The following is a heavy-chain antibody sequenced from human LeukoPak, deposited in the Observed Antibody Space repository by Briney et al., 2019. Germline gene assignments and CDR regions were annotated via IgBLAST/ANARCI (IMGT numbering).Heavy chain of an antibody. V-gene: IGHV1-69*13. Sequence: EASVKVSCKASGGTFSSYAISWVRQAPGQGLEWMGGIIPIFGTANYAQKFHGRVTITADESTSTAYMELSNLRSEDTAVYYCAREMATISNQIWGQGTLVTVSS. J-gene: IGHJ4*02. D-gene: IGHD5-24*01. CDR3: AREMATISNQI. CDR2: IIPIFGTA. CDR1: GGTFSSYA.